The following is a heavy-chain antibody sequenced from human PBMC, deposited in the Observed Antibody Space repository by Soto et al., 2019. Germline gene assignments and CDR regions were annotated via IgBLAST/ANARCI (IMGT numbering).Heavy chain of an antibody. CDR3: DRHRRIRLYYYGVDV. J-gene: IGHJ6*01. V-gene: IGHV4-30-4*01. CDR2: IHSSGGT. CDR1: GDSIGSGDNY. D-gene: IGHD2-21*01. Sequence: SETLSLTCTVSGDSIGSGDNYWSWIRQPPGKGLEWIGYIHSSGGTVYHPSLRGRVSLSVDTSKNQLFLRMTSVSAADTAVYFCDRHRRIRLYYYGVDVWGQGTTVTVSS.